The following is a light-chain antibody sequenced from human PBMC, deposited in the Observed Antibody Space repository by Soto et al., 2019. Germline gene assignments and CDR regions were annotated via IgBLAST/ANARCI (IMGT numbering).Light chain of an antibody. CDR1: QGISSS. CDR3: QQVNSYPRT. CDR2: TAS. J-gene: IGKJ1*01. V-gene: IGKV1-9*01. Sequence: DIQLTQSPSFLSASVGDRVTITCRASQGISSSLSWYQQKPGKAPKLLIYTASTLQSGVPSRFSGSGSGTDFTLTISSLQPEDFASYYCQQVNSYPRTFGQGTKVEIK.